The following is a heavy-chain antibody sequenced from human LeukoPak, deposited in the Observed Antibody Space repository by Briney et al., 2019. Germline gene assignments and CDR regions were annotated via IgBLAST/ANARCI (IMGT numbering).Heavy chain of an antibody. CDR3: AREGGYCSSTSCLFDY. J-gene: IGHJ4*02. Sequence: GGSLRLSCAASGFTFSSYSMNWVRQAPGKGLEWVSYISSSSSTIYYADSVKGRFTISRDNAKNSLYLQMNSLRAEDTAVYYCAREGGYCSSTSCLFDYWGQGTLVTVSS. CDR1: GFTFSSYS. D-gene: IGHD2-2*01. CDR2: ISSSSSTI. V-gene: IGHV3-48*01.